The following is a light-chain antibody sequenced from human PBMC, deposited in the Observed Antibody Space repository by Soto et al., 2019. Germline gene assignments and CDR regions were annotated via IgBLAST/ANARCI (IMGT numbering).Light chain of an antibody. CDR2: GAS. CDR1: QSVSGN. CDR3: QQYDNWPRT. V-gene: IGKV3-15*01. Sequence: EIVMTQSPATLSVSPGERATLSCRASQSVSGNLAWYQQKPGQAPRLLIYGASTRATGIPARFSGRGSGAEFTPIISSLQSEDFAVYYCQQYDNWPRTFGQGTKVDIK. J-gene: IGKJ1*01.